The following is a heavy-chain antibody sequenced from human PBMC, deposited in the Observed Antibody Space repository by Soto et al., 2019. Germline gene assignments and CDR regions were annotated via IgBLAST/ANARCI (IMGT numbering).Heavy chain of an antibody. V-gene: IGHV1-18*01. Sequence: ASVKVSCKTSCYTFPSYGISLVRQAPGQGLEWMGWISAYNGNTNYAQKLQGRVTMTTDTSTSTAYMELRSLRSDDTAVYYCARVPAAGDFDYWGQGTLVTVSS. J-gene: IGHJ4*02. CDR3: ARVPAAGDFDY. CDR2: ISAYNGNT. CDR1: CYTFPSYG. D-gene: IGHD6-13*01.